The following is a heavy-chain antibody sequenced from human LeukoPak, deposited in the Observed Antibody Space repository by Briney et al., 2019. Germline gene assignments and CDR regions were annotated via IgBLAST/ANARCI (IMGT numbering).Heavy chain of an antibody. D-gene: IGHD3-10*01. Sequence: ASVKVSCKASGYTFTGYYMHWVRQAPGQGLEWMGWINPNSGGTNYAQKFQGRVTMTRDTSISTAYMGLSRLRSDDTAVYYCARAHYYYGSGEDAFDIWGQGTMVTVSS. J-gene: IGHJ3*02. CDR3: ARAHYYYGSGEDAFDI. V-gene: IGHV1-2*02. CDR2: INPNSGGT. CDR1: GYTFTGYY.